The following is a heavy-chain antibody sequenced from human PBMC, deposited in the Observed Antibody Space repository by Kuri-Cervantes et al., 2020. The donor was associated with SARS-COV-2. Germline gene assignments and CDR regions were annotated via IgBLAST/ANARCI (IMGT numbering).Heavy chain of an antibody. CDR2: ISWNSGSI. J-gene: IGHJ3*02. CDR1: GFTFSSYG. Sequence: GGSLRLSCAASGFTFSSYGMHWVRQAPGKGLEWVSGISWNSGSIGYADSVKGRFTISRDNAKNSLYLQMNSLRAEDTALYYCAKDIQDSSGYYYQAFDIWGQGTMVTVSS. CDR3: AKDIQDSSGYYYQAFDI. V-gene: IGHV3-9*01. D-gene: IGHD3-22*01.